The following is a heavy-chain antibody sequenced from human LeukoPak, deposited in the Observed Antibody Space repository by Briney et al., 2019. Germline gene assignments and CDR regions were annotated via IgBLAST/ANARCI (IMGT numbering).Heavy chain of an antibody. CDR2: INSDGSST. Sequence: PGGSLRLSCAASGFTSSSYWMHWVRQAPGEGLVWVSRINSDGSSTSCADSVKGRFTISRDNAKNTLYLQMNSLRGEDRAVYYCARDGTAPGLYSDLWGQGTLVTVSS. V-gene: IGHV3-74*01. J-gene: IGHJ4*01. CDR1: GFTSSSYW. CDR3: ARDGTAPGLYSDL. D-gene: IGHD6-13*01.